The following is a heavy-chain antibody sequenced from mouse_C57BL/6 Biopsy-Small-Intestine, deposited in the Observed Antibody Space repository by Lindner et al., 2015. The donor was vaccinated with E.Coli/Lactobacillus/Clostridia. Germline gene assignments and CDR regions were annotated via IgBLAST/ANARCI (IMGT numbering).Heavy chain of an antibody. Sequence: VQLQESGPELVKPGASVKMSCKASGYTFTDYYIHWVKQSHGKSLEWIGYIYPNNGGNGYNQKSKGKATLTVDKSSNTAYMELRSLTSEDSAVYYCARDEKYYIDYWGQGTTLTVSS. CDR2: IYPNNGGN. CDR3: ARDEKYYIDY. V-gene: IGHV1-34*01. J-gene: IGHJ2*01. D-gene: IGHD2-12*01. CDR1: GYTFTDYY.